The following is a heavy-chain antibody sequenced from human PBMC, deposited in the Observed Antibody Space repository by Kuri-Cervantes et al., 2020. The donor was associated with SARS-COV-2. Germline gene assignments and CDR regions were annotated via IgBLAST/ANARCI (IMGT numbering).Heavy chain of an antibody. CDR1: GYTFTSYG. D-gene: IGHD6-13*01. CDR2: ISHYSGNT. V-gene: IGHV1-18*01. J-gene: IGHJ5*02. CDR3: ARGRRVKQQLAFDP. Sequence: ASVKVSCKTSGYTFTSYGTTWVRQAPGQGLEWMGWISHYSGNTDYAQRVQDRVILTRDTSTSTTYMELSSLRSEDTAVYYCARGRRVKQQLAFDPWGQGTLVTVSS.